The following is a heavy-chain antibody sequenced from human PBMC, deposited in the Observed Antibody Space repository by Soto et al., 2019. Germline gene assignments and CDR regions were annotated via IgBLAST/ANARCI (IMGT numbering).Heavy chain of an antibody. CDR1: GGSISSGGYY. V-gene: IGHV4-31*03. J-gene: IGHJ4*02. CDR3: ARDCGLRRTGGIDY. Sequence: ASETLSLTCTVSGGSISSGGYYWSRIRQHPGKGLEWIGYIYYSGSTYYNPSLKSRVTISVDTSKNQFSLKLSSVTAADTAVYYRARDCGLRRTGGIDYWGQGTLVTVSS. D-gene: IGHD4-17*01. CDR2: IYYSGST.